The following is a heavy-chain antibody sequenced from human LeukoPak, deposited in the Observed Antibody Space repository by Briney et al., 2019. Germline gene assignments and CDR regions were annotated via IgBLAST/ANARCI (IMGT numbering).Heavy chain of an antibody. CDR1: GFTFTNYD. Sequence: GASVKVSCKASGFTFTNYDINWVRQAPGQGLEWMGWISAYSGNTNYAQKLQGRVTMATDTSTSTAYMELRSLRSDDTAVYYCARADLGEMASAFDIWGQGTMVTVSS. CDR3: ARADLGEMASAFDI. D-gene: IGHD5-24*01. V-gene: IGHV1-18*01. CDR2: ISAYSGNT. J-gene: IGHJ3*02.